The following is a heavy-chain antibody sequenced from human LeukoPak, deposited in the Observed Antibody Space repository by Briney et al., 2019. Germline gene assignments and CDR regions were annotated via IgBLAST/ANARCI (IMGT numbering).Heavy chain of an antibody. CDR1: GYTFTVYS. J-gene: IGHJ4*02. V-gene: IGHV1-2*02. D-gene: IGHD6-13*01. CDR3: ARGGVVDGSSYLYHFDY. Sequence: GASVKVSCKASGYTFTVYSIHWVRQAPGQGLEWMGWIDPNSGGTNYAQKFQGRVTMTRDTSISTAYMELSRLRSDDTAVYYCARGGVVDGSSYLYHFDYWGQGTLVTVSS. CDR2: IDPNSGGT.